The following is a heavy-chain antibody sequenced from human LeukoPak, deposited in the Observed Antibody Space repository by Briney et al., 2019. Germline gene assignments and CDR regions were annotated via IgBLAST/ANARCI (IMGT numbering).Heavy chain of an antibody. CDR2: IEPDGSVR. J-gene: IGHJ4*02. CDR1: GFALGIHW. CDR3: ARNNHWAFDF. V-gene: IGHV3-7*03. D-gene: IGHD7-27*01. Sequence: GGSLTLSCTASGFALGIHWMRWVRQAPGKGLEWVANIEPDGSVRERVDSVMGRFTIPRDNAKSSLYLQMNSLRAEDTGVYFCARNNHWAFDFWGQGTLVTVSS.